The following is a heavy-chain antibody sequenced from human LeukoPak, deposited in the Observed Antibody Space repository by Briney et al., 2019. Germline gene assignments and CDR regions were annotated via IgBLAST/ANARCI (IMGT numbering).Heavy chain of an antibody. CDR2: ISYDGSNK. Sequence: GGSLRLSCAASGFTFSSYAMHWVRQAPGKGLEWVAVISYDGSNKYYADSVKGRFTISRDNSKNTLYLQMNSLRAEDTAVYYCARDDYGDSDFFDYWGQGTLVTVSS. CDR1: GFTFSSYA. V-gene: IGHV3-30-3*01. J-gene: IGHJ4*02. D-gene: IGHD4-17*01. CDR3: ARDDYGDSDFFDY.